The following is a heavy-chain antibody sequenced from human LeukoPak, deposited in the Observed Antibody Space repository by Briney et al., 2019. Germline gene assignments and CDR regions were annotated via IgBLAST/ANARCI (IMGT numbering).Heavy chain of an antibody. J-gene: IGHJ6*02. D-gene: IGHD6-19*01. CDR2: IIPIFGIA. V-gene: IGHV1-69*04. Sequence: SVKVSCKASGGTFSSYAISWVRQAPGQGLERMGRIIPIFGIANYAQKFQGGVTITADKSTSTAYMELSSLRSEDTAVYYCARDRLVAGTYYYYGMDVWGQGTTVTVSS. CDR3: ARDRLVAGTYYYYGMDV. CDR1: GGTFSSYA.